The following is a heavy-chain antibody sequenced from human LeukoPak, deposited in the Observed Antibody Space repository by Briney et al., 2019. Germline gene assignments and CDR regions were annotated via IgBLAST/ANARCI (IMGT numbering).Heavy chain of an antibody. CDR2: INHSGST. CDR1: GGSFSGYY. CDR3: ARESSSSWPAVDY. Sequence: SETLSLTCAVYGGSFSGYYWSWIRQPPGKGLEWIGEINHSGSTNYNPSLKSRVTISVDTSKNQFSLKLSSVTAADTAVYYCARESSSSWPAVDYCGQGTLVTVSS. V-gene: IGHV4-34*01. J-gene: IGHJ4*02. D-gene: IGHD2-2*01.